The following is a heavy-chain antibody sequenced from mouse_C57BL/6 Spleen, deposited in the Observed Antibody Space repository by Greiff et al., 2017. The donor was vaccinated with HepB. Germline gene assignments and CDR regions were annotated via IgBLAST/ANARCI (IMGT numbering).Heavy chain of an antibody. CDR2: INPSNGGT. J-gene: IGHJ3*01. CDR1: GYTFTSYW. D-gene: IGHD1-1*01. CDR3: ARESITTVVATRSAWFAY. Sequence: QVQLQQPGTELVKPGASVKLSCKASGYTFTSYWMHWVKQRPGQGLEWIGNINPSNGGTNYNEKFKSKATLTVDKSSSTAYMQLSSLTSEDSAVYYCARESITTVVATRSAWFAYWGQGTLVTVSA. V-gene: IGHV1-53*01.